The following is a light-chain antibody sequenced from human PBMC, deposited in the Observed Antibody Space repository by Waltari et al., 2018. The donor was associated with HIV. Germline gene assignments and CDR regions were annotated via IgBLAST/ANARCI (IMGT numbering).Light chain of an antibody. J-gene: IGLJ1*01. CDR2: RNN. CDR1: SSNIGSND. CDR3: ESRHSNDKHHV. Sequence: QSVLTQPPSASGTPGQRVTISCSGSSSNIGSNDVYWYQQLPGTAPKLLIYRNNQRPSGIPARFSGSSSGNTGSLTITGAQAEDEADYYCESRHSNDKHHVFGTGTKVTV. V-gene: IGLV1-47*01.